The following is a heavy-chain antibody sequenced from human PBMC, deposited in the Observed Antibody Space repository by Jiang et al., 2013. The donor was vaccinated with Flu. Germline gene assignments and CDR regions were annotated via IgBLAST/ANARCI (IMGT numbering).Heavy chain of an antibody. CDR1: GDSVSTNGAT. CDR2: TYYRSRWYN. CDR3: ARAALVGTSMVRVDS. Sequence: CAISGDSVSTNGATWNWIRQSPSRGLEWLGRTYYRSRWYNNYAESVKSRITINPDTSKNQFSLQVNSVTPEDTAVYYCARAALVGTSMVRVDSWGQGTLVTVSS. V-gene: IGHV6-1*01. D-gene: IGHD5-18*01. J-gene: IGHJ4*02.